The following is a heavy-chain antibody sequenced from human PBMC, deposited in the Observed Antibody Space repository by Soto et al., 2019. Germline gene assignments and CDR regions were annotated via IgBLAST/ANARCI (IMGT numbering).Heavy chain of an antibody. D-gene: IGHD2-2*01. J-gene: IGHJ6*03. CDR3: PGYCRSSICPSEHYFALEV. CDR1: RGSLSTYY. Sequence: SVTMSLTCNVSRGSLSTYYSNFIRQSPGNGLQCLGYLSDGGSTNYNPSIKSRVSILVDTSKQQIFLKLHYLCAPDPATSLCPGYCRSSICPSEHYFALEVCGK. V-gene: IGHV4-59*01. CDR2: LSDGGST.